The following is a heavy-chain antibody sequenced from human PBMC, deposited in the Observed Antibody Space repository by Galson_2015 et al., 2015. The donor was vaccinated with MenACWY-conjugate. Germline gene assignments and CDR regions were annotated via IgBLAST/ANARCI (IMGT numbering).Heavy chain of an antibody. J-gene: IGHJ4*02. CDR2: INWDGSTT. Sequence: SLRLSCAASGFTVSDTGYMTWVRQAPGKGLVWVSHINWDGSTTSHADSVKGRFSISRDNAKNTLYLQMNSLTAEDTAVYYCARGGGYSYGHIDYWGQGALVTVSS. D-gene: IGHD5-18*01. CDR1: GFTVSDTG. CDR3: ARGGGYSYGHIDY. V-gene: IGHV3-74*01.